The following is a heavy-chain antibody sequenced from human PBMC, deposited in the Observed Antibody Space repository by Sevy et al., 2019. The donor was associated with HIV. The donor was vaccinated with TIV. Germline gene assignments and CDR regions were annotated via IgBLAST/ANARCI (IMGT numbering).Heavy chain of an antibody. Sequence: GGSLRLSCAASGFTFSSYGMHWVRQAPGKGLEWVAVISYDGSNKYYADSGKGRFTISRDNSKNTLYLQMNSLRAEDTAVYYCAKDVRVVAATRTGYWGQGTLVTVSS. J-gene: IGHJ4*02. D-gene: IGHD2-15*01. V-gene: IGHV3-30*18. CDR1: GFTFSSYG. CDR2: ISYDGSNK. CDR3: AKDVRVVAATRTGY.